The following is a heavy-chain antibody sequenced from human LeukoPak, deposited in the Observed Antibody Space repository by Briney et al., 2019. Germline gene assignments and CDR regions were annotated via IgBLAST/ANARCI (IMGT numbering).Heavy chain of an antibody. V-gene: IGHV5-51*01. D-gene: IGHD3-10*01. Sequence: GESLKIPCKGSGYRFPTSWIAWVRQMPGKGFEWMGVIYPDDPDTIYNPSFEGQVTFSVDKYISTAYLQWSSLKASDTAIYYCARGAYGSGSSYNFYGMDVWGQGTPVAVSS. CDR2: IYPDDPDT. CDR1: GYRFPTSW. CDR3: ARGAYGSGSSYNFYGMDV. J-gene: IGHJ6*02.